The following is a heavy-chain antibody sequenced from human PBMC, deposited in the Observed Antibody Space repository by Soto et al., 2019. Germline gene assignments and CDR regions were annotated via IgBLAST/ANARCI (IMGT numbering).Heavy chain of an antibody. CDR1: GGTFSSYT. J-gene: IGHJ4*02. D-gene: IGHD6-19*01. CDR2: IIPILGIA. CDR3: ATREGSSGWQIDY. Sequence: QVQLVQSGAEVTKPGSSVKVSCKASGGTFSSYTISWVRQAPGQGLEWMGRIIPILGIANYAQKFQGRVTITADKSTSTAYMELSSLRSEDTAVYYCATREGSSGWQIDYWGQGTLVTVSS. V-gene: IGHV1-69*02.